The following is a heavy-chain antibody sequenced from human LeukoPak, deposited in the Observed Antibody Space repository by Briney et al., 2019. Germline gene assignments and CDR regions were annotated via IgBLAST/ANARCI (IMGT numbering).Heavy chain of an antibody. CDR3: AKDLDGVYSYGTFDY. J-gene: IGHJ4*02. V-gene: IGHV3-20*04. Sequence: GGSLRLSCAASGFTFDDYGMSWVRQAPGKGLEWVPGINWNGGSTGYADSVKGRFTISRDNSKNTLYLQMNSLRAEDTAVYYCAKDLDGVYSYGTFDYWGQGTLVTVSS. CDR1: GFTFDDYG. D-gene: IGHD5-18*01. CDR2: INWNGGST.